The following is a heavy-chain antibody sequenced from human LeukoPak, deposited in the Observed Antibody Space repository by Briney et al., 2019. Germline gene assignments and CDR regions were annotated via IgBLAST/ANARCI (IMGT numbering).Heavy chain of an antibody. D-gene: IGHD2-2*01. J-gene: IGHJ5*02. CDR2: ISWNSGSI. V-gene: IGHV3-9*01. CDR3: ARDKIRSSTSCCNWFDP. Sequence: PGGSLRLSCAASGFTFDDYAMHWVRQAPGKGLEWVSGISWNSGSIGYADSVKGRFTISRDNAKNSLYLQMNSLRAEDTAVYYCARDKIRSSTSCCNWFDPWGQGTLVTVSS. CDR1: GFTFDDYA.